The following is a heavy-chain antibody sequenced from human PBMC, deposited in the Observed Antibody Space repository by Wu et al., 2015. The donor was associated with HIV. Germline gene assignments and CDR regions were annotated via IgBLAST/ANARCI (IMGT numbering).Heavy chain of an antibody. CDR2: IDPNSGGT. CDR3: AREVGYRHEGTGYLRVFDM. V-gene: IGHV1-2*02. D-gene: IGHD3-9*01. CDR1: EYRFIGNY. J-gene: IGHJ3*02. Sequence: VQLVQSGAEVKKPGATVKISCKASEYRFIGNYIHWVRQAPGQGLEWMGWIDPNSGGTNSAQKFQGRVTMTRDTSISTAYMELMSLRSDDTAVYYCAREVGYRHEGTGYLRVFDMWGHGTMVTVSS.